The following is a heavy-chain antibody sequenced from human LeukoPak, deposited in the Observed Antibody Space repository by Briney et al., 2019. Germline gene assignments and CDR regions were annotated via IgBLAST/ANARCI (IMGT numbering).Heavy chain of an antibody. V-gene: IGHV4-34*01. D-gene: IGHD6-13*01. CDR1: GGSFSGYY. Sequence: SETLSLTCAVYGGSFSGYYWSWIRQPPGKGLEWIGEINHSGSTNYNPSLKSRVTISVDTSKNQFSLKLSSVTAADTAVYYCARETIAAAGTVLDYWGQGTLVTVSS. J-gene: IGHJ4*02. CDR3: ARETIAAAGTVLDY. CDR2: INHSGST.